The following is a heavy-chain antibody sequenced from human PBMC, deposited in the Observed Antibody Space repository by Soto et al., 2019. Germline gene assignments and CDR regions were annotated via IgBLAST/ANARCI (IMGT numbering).Heavy chain of an antibody. D-gene: IGHD2-21*01. Sequence: PGGSLRLSCAASGFTFSDFAMAWVRQAPGKGLEWVSSASGSGSGTYYAYSVKGRFTFSGDNSKNTLFLHMTNLRAGDTALYFCAKGRPGVAAAPDYWGQGALVTVSS. CDR2: ASGSGSGT. J-gene: IGHJ4*02. CDR1: GFTFSDFA. CDR3: AKGRPGVAAAPDY. V-gene: IGHV3-23*01.